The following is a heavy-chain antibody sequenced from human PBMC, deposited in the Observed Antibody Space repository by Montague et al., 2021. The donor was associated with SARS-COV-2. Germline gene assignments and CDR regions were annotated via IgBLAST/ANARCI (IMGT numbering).Heavy chain of an antibody. V-gene: IGHV3-7*03. J-gene: IGHJ6*01. CDR1: GFTFSSYW. Sequence: SLRLSCAASGFTFSSYWMSWVRQAPGKGLEWVANIKQDGSEKYYVDSVKGRFTISRDNAKNSLYLQMNSLRAEDTAVYYCARDLGAVVVAAIKYYYYGMDVWGQTTTDTVSS. D-gene: IGHD2-15*01. CDR2: IKQDGSEK. CDR3: ARDLGAVVVAAIKYYYYGMDV.